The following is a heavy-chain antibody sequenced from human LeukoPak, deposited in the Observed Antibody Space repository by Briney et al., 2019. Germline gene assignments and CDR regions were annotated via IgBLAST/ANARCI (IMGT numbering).Heavy chain of an antibody. D-gene: IGHD1-26*01. CDR1: GYTFTGYY. J-gene: IGHJ3*02. CDR3: ARIWELLTAFDI. V-gene: IGHV1-2*06. CDR2: INPNSGGT. Sequence: GASVKVSCKASGYTFTGYYMHWVRQAPGQGLEWMGRINPNSGGTNYAQKFQGRVTMTRDTSISTAYMELSRLRSDDTAVYYCARIWELLTAFDIWGQGTMVTVSS.